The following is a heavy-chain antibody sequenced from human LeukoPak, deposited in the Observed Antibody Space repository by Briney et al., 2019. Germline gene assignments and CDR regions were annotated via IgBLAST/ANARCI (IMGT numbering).Heavy chain of an antibody. D-gene: IGHD3-10*01. V-gene: IGHV1-2*02. J-gene: IGHJ4*02. CDR1: GYTFTGYY. CDR3: ARYTMVRGIIKPA. Sequence: GASVKVSCKASGYTFTGYYMHWVRQAPGQGLEWMGWINPNSGGTNYAQKFQGRVTMTRDTSISTAYMELSSLRVEDTAIYYCARYTMVRGIIKPAWGQGTSVTVSS. CDR2: INPNSGGT.